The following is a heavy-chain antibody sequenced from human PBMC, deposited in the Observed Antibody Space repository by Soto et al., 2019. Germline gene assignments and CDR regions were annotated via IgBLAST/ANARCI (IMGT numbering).Heavy chain of an antibody. V-gene: IGHV3-23*01. CDR2: IGGGGAAT. CDR1: GFTFSGYA. D-gene: IGHD3-10*01. J-gene: IGHJ4*02. CDR3: AKIGSSLPHRGWFDC. Sequence: PGGSLRLSCAASGFTFSGYAMAWVRQAPGKGLEWVSTIGGGGAATYYADSVKGRFTISRDNSKNTLFVQMNSLRAEDTAVYYCAKIGSSLPHRGWFDCWGQGTLVTVSS.